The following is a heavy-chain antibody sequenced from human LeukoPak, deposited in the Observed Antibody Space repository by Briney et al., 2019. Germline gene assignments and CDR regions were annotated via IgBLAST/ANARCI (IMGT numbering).Heavy chain of an antibody. D-gene: IGHD3-9*01. CDR2: INTDGSIT. Sequence: GGSLRLSCAASGFTFSSYSMNWVRQAPGKGLVWASRINTDGSITTYADSVKGRFTISRDNAKNTLYLQMNSLRDEDTAVYYCASLGTLVPWGQGTLVTVSS. J-gene: IGHJ5*02. CDR3: ASLGTLVP. V-gene: IGHV3-74*01. CDR1: GFTFSSYS.